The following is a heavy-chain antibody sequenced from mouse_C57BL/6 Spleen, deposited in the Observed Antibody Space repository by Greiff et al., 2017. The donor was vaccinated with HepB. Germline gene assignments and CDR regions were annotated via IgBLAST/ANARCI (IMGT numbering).Heavy chain of an antibody. CDR3: ARSYYDYGGYAMDY. CDR2: ISYSGST. CDR1: GYSITSGYD. J-gene: IGHJ4*01. Sequence: EVKLMESGPGMVKPSQSLSLTCTVTGYSITSGYDWHWIRHFPGNKLEWMGYISYSGSTNYNPSLKSRISITHDTSKNHFFLKLNSVTTEDTATYYCARSYYDYGGYAMDYWGQGTSVTVSS. D-gene: IGHD2-4*01. V-gene: IGHV3-1*01.